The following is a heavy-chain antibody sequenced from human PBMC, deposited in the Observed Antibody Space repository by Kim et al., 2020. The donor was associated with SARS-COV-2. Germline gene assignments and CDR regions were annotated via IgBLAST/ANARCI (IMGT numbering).Heavy chain of an antibody. D-gene: IGHD6-13*01. CDR3: ARGGAAAGRYFDY. Sequence: GGSLRLSCAASGFTVSSNYMSWVRQAPGKGLEWVSLIYSGGGTHYADSVKDRFTISRDNSKNTLYLQMNSLRAEDTAVYYCARGGAAAGRYFDYWGQGTL. CDR1: GFTVSSNY. V-gene: IGHV3-66*01. CDR2: IYSGGGT. J-gene: IGHJ4*02.